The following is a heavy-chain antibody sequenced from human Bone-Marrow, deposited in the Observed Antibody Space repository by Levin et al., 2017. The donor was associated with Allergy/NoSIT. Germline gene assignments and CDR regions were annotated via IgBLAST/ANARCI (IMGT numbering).Heavy chain of an antibody. D-gene: IGHD3-10*01. CDR3: ARARDGYYGSGSFDF. Sequence: SVKVSCKASGGTFSTYTISWVRQAPGQGLEWMGGIMPIIGTANYAQKFQGRVTINADESTTTAYMELSSLRSEDTAVYYCARARDGYYGSGSFDFWGQGTLLTVSS. V-gene: IGHV1-69*13. CDR1: GGTFSTYT. J-gene: IGHJ4*02. CDR2: IMPIIGTA.